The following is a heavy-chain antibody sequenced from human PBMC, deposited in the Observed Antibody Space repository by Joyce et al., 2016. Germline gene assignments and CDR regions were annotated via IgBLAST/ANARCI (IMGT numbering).Heavy chain of an antibody. V-gene: IGHV3-73*02. Sequence: EVQLVESGGGLVQPGGSLKLSCAVSGFTLSGSSVHWVRQASGKGLEGVGRIRSKANGDAKAYAASVKGRFSISRDDSKNTAYLQMNSLKTEDTAVYYCSNYDLWSGYSPSRDVWGQGSTVTVSS. CDR2: IRSKANGDAK. J-gene: IGHJ6*02. CDR1: GFTLSGSS. CDR3: SNYDLWSGYSPSRDV. D-gene: IGHD3-3*01.